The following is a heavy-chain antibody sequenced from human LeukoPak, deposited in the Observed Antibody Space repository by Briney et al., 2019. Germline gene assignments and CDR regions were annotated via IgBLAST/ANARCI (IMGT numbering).Heavy chain of an antibody. D-gene: IGHD6-13*01. J-gene: IGHJ4*02. V-gene: IGHV4-59*12. Sequence: SETLSLTCAVSGGSISPYYWMWIRQPPGKGLEWIGYISYSGSTSFNPSLKSRVTVSLDTSTSQVSLKLRSVTAADTAVYYCARDSWYLVYWGQGTLVTVSS. CDR3: ARDSWYLVY. CDR2: ISYSGST. CDR1: GGSISPYY.